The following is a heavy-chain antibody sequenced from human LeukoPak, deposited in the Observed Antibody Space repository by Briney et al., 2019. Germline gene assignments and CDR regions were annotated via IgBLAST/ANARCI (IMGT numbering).Heavy chain of an antibody. CDR1: GFTFSSYA. Sequence: GGSLRLSCAASGFTFSSYAMSWVRQAPGKGLEWVSAISGSGGSTYYADSVKGRFTISRDNSKNTLCLQMNSLRAEDTAVYYCAKDAPSRYSSGWYLDYWGQGTLVTVSS. CDR3: AKDAPSRYSSGWYLDY. V-gene: IGHV3-23*01. D-gene: IGHD6-19*01. CDR2: ISGSGGST. J-gene: IGHJ4*02.